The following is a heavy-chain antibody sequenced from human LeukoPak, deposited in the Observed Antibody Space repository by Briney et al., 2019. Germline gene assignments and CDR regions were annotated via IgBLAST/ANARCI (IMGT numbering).Heavy chain of an antibody. D-gene: IGHD3-3*01. CDR1: GYTFTTYY. CDR3: ARENGLSGRPLDY. CDR2: INPSGGSA. Sequence: ASVKVSCKASGYTFTTYYIHWVRQAPGQGLEWMGVINPSGGSATYAQRFQGRIAMTRDTSANTVYVELSSLRSEDTAVYYCARENGLSGRPLDYWGQGTTVTVSS. V-gene: IGHV1-46*01. J-gene: IGHJ4*03.